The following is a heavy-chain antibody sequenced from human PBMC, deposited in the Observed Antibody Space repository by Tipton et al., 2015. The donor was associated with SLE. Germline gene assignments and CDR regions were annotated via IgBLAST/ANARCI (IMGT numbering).Heavy chain of an antibody. V-gene: IGHV4-34*01. D-gene: IGHD1-14*01. Sequence: TLSLTCAVYGGSFSGYYWSWIRQPPGKGLEWIGEINNSGSTNYNPSLKSRVTISVDTSKNQFSLKLSSVTAADTAVYYCAREPRYTWGYGLDVWGRGTTVIVSS. J-gene: IGHJ6*02. CDR1: GGSFSGYY. CDR3: AREPRYTWGYGLDV. CDR2: INNSGST.